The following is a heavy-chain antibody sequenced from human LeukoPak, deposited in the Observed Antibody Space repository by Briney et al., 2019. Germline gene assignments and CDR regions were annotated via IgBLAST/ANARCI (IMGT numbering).Heavy chain of an antibody. CDR2: MNPNSGNT. CDR1: GYTFTSYE. Sequence: ASVKVSCKASGYTFTSYEINWVRQATGQGLEWMGWMNPNSGNTGYAQKFQGRVTMTRNTSISTAYMELSSLRSEDTAVYYCARGRGQLLSKKGTLSYFDYWRQGTLVTVSS. CDR3: ARGRGQLLSKKGTLSYFDY. V-gene: IGHV1-8*01. J-gene: IGHJ4*02. D-gene: IGHD2-2*01.